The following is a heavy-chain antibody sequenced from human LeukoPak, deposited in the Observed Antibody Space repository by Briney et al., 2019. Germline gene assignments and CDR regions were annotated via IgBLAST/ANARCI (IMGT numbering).Heavy chain of an antibody. J-gene: IGHJ4*02. D-gene: IGHD2-2*01. CDR1: GLTFSSYW. Sequence: GGSPRLSCAVSGLTFSSYWMTWVRQAPGKGLELVANIKQDGSEKYYVDSVKGRFTISRDNAKNSLYLQMSSVRAEDTAVYYCARVGCTSTSCLANWGQGTLVTVSS. V-gene: IGHV3-7*01. CDR3: ARVGCTSTSCLAN. CDR2: IKQDGSEK.